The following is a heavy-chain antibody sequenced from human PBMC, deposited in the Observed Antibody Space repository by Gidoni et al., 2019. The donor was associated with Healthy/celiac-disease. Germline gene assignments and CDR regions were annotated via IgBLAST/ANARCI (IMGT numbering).Heavy chain of an antibody. CDR3: AKAQGALERRGELGYYYYGMDV. Sequence: EVQLVESGGCLVQPGRSLRLACAASGFTFDDSAMHWVRHAPGNGLECGLGISWNSGSIGYSDSVKGRFTISRDNAKNSLYLQMNSLRAEDTALYYCAKAQGALERRGELGYYYYGMDVWGQGTTVTVSS. CDR2: ISWNSGSI. V-gene: IGHV3-9*01. J-gene: IGHJ6*02. CDR1: GFTFDDSA. D-gene: IGHD1-1*01.